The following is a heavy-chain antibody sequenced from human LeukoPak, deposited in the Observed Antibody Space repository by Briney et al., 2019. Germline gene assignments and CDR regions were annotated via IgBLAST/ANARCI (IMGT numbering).Heavy chain of an antibody. CDR3: AADQPRYPDAFDI. CDR2: IVVGSGDT. Sequence: SVKVSCKASGFTSTTSTMQWVRQARGQRLEWIEWIVVGSGDTNYAEKFQERVTITRDMSTSTVYMELSSLRSDDTAVYYCAADQPRYPDAFDIWGQGTMVTVSS. V-gene: IGHV1-58*02. J-gene: IGHJ3*02. D-gene: IGHD1-1*01. CDR1: GFTSTTST.